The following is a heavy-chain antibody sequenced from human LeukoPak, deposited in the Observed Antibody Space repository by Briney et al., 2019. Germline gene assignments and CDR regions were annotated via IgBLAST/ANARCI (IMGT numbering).Heavy chain of an antibody. CDR3: ASGEPRYSSRIVVGDN. J-gene: IGHJ4*02. CDR1: GGSISSGGYY. CDR2: IYHSGST. V-gene: IGHV4-30-2*01. Sequence: PSQTLSLTCTVSGGSISSGGYYWSWIRQPPGKGLEWIGYIYHSGSTYYNPSLKSRVTISVDTSKNQLSLKVSSVTAADTAVYYCASGEPRYSSRIVVGDNWGQGTLVTVSS. D-gene: IGHD3-22*01.